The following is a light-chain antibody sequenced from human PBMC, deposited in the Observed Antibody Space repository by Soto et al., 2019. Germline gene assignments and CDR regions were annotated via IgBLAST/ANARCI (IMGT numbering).Light chain of an antibody. CDR2: TGS. CDR3: QQANSFPLT. V-gene: IGKV1-12*01. CDR1: QGISNW. J-gene: IGKJ4*01. Sequence: DIQMTQSPSSVSASVGDRVSITCRASQGISNWLAWYQQKPGRAPKLLIYTGSSLQSGVPSRFSGTESGTDFTLTISSLQPEDVATYYWQQANSFPLTFGGGTKVEIK.